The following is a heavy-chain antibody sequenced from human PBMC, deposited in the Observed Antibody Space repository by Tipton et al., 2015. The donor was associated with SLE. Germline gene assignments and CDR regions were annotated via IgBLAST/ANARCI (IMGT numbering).Heavy chain of an antibody. CDR2: VYSGGSDT. CDR1: GFTLSSYA. V-gene: IGHV3-23*03. CDR3: TTDVGGSTSHRRDF. J-gene: IGHJ4*02. Sequence: SLRLSCAASGFTLSSYAMSWVRQAPGKGLEWVSVVYSGGSDTYYADFVKGRFTISRDSSKNTLFLQMNSLRAEDTALYYCTTDVGGSTSHRRDFWGQGTLVTVSS. D-gene: IGHD1-26*01.